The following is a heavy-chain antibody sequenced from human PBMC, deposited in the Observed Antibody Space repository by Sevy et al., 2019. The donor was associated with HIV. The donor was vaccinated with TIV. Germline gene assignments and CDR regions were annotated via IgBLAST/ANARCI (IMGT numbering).Heavy chain of an antibody. CDR1: DGSISSGSFY. CDR3: ASALPHKAALEY. D-gene: IGHD2-2*01. Sequence: SETLSLTCTVSDGSISSGSFYWGWIRQPPGRGLEWVGNFYYSGSTYYNPSLKSRVTISVDTSKNQFSLRLTSVTAADTAVYYCASALPHKAALEYWGQGTLVTVSS. V-gene: IGHV4-39*01. CDR2: FYYSGST. J-gene: IGHJ4*02.